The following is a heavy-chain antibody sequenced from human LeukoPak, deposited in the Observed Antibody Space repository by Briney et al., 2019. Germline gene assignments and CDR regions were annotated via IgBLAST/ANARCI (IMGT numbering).Heavy chain of an antibody. J-gene: IGHJ4*02. D-gene: IGHD1-14*01. CDR1: GFTFDDYA. Sequence: PGGSLRLSCAASGFTFDDYAMHWVRQAPGKGLEWVSGISWNSGSIGYADSVKGRFTISRDNSKNTLYLQMNSLRAEDTAVYYCATGTPYYFDYWGQGTLVTVSS. CDR2: ISWNSGSI. V-gene: IGHV3-9*01. CDR3: ATGTPYYFDY.